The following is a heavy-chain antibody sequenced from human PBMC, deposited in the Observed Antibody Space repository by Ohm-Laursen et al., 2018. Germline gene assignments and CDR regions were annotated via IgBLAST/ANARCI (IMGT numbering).Heavy chain of an antibody. CDR1: GFTVSDAW. D-gene: IGHD2/OR15-2a*01. J-gene: IGHJ5*02. Sequence: GSLRLSCAASGFTVSDAWMSWVRQAPGKGLEYVGRIKSKAAGETREYAEPVKGGFTILRDDSKNTLSLQMNSLKTEDTGVYYCSTDHFSWGQGTLVTVSS. V-gene: IGHV3-15*01. CDR2: IKSKAAGETR. CDR3: STDHFS.